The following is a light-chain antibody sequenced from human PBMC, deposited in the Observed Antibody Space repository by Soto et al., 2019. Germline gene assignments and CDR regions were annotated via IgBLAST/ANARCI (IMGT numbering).Light chain of an antibody. CDR2: AVS. CDR1: QSVNNN. J-gene: IGKJ2*01. V-gene: IGKV3-15*01. Sequence: EIVLTQSPATLSVSPGQGATLSCRASQSVNNNLAWYQQRPGQAPRLLIYAVSTRAAGVPPRFSGSGSGTYFTLTISSLQSEDLAVYYCQKYHHRPTMYTSGQGTKLEIK. CDR3: QKYHHRPTMYT.